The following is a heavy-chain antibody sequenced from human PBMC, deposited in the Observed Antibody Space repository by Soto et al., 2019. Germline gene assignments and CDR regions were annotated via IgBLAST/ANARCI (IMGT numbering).Heavy chain of an antibody. CDR2: ISYDGRNK. Sequence: GGSLRLSCAASGFTFSTYGMHWVRQAPGKGLEWVAGISYDGRNKYLGDSVKGRFTISRDNSMDILYLQMNSLRAEDTAVYYCAKDESRYCTDTNCHPFDYWGQGTLVTVSS. J-gene: IGHJ4*02. V-gene: IGHV3-30*18. CDR1: GFTFSTYG. CDR3: AKDESRYCTDTNCHPFDY. D-gene: IGHD2-8*02.